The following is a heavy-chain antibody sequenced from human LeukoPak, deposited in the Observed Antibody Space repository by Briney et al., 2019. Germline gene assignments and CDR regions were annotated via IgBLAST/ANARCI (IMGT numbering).Heavy chain of an antibody. D-gene: IGHD6-19*01. CDR3: ARSEIAVADTYYYGMDV. CDR2: ILPILGIA. Sequence: GASVKVSCKASGGTFSSYAISWVRQAPGQGLEWMGRILPILGIANYAQKFQGRVTITADKSTSTAYMELSSLRSEDTAVYYCARSEIAVADTYYYGMDVWGQGTTVTVSS. V-gene: IGHV1-69*04. CDR1: GGTFSSYA. J-gene: IGHJ6*02.